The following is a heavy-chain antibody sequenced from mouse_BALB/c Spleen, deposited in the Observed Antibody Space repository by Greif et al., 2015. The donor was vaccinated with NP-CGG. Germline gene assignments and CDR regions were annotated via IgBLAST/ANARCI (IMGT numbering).Heavy chain of an antibody. V-gene: IGHV7-1*02. D-gene: IGHD1-1*01. CDR2: SRNKANDYTT. CDR1: GFTFSDFY. J-gene: IGHJ1*01. Sequence: EVKLVESGGGLVQPGGSLRLSCATSGFTFSDFYMEGVRQPPGKRLEWIAASRNKANDYTTEYSASVKGRFIVSRDTSQSILYLQMNALRAEDTAIYYCARDYYGSSYWNFDVWGAGTTVTVSS. CDR3: ARDYYGSSYWNFDV.